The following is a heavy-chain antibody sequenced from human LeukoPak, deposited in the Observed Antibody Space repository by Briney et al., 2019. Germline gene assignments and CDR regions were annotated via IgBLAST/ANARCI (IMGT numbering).Heavy chain of an antibody. CDR3: ARRNFPLYFDY. V-gene: IGHV4-39*01. Sequence: SETMSLTCIVSGGSISSSPYYWDSIRQPPGKGLEWIGSFSYSGSTYYSPSLKSRVTISVDTSKNQFSLRLSSVTAADTAMFYCARRNFPLYFDYWGQGTLVTVSS. CDR1: GGSISSSPYY. J-gene: IGHJ4*02. D-gene: IGHD3-3*01. CDR2: FSYSGST.